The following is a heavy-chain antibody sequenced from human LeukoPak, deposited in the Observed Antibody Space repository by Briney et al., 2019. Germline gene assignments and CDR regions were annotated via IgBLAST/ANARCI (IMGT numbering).Heavy chain of an antibody. CDR3: ARVGGNSGRDAFDI. CDR1: GFTFSSYS. CDR2: ISSSSSYI. Sequence: KPGGSLRPSCAASGFTFSSYSMNWVRQAPGKGLEWASSISSSSSYIYYADSVKGRFTISRDNAKNSLYLQMNSLRAEDTAVYYCARVGGNSGRDAFDIWGQGTMVTVPS. V-gene: IGHV3-21*01. D-gene: IGHD4-23*01. J-gene: IGHJ3*02.